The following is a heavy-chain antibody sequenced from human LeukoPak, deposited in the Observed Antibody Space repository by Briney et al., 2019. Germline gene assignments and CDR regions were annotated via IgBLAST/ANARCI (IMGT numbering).Heavy chain of an antibody. J-gene: IGHJ4*02. Sequence: ASVKVSFKASGYTFTGYYIHWVRQAPGQGLGWMGWINPNSGGTNYAQKFQGRVTMTRDTSISTAYMELSRLKSDDTAVYYCAREQCGGSCYGYFDYWGQGTLVTVSS. V-gene: IGHV1-2*02. CDR2: INPNSGGT. CDR1: GYTFTGYY. CDR3: AREQCGGSCYGYFDY. D-gene: IGHD2-15*01.